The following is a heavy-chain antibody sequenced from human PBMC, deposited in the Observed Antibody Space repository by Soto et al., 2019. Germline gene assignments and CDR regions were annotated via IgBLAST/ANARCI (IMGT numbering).Heavy chain of an antibody. CDR3: SKAMIGSYDSDAFDV. CDR2: ISYDESTT. CDR1: VFSFSRYG. V-gene: IGHV3-30*18. D-gene: IGHD3-22*01. Sequence: WGSLILSCAASVFSFSRYGIHWVRQAPGKGLEWVAVISYDESTTFYADSVKGRFTISRDNSKNTLFLQMNSLRPEDTAVYYCSKAMIGSYDSDAFDVSGQGTMVTVSS. J-gene: IGHJ3*01.